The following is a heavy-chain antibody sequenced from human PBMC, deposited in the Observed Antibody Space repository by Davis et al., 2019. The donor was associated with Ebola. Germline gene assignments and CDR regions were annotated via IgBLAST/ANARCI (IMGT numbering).Heavy chain of an antibody. Sequence: AVSVKVSCKASGGTFSSYAISWVRQAPGQGLEWMGWISTYNGNTNYAQKVQGRITMTTDTSTSTAYMELRSLRFDDTARYYCARDVRGITGPSEYWGQGTLVTVSS. J-gene: IGHJ4*02. D-gene: IGHD1-1*01. CDR2: ISTYNGNT. CDR3: ARDVRGITGPSEY. CDR1: GGTFSSYA. V-gene: IGHV1-18*01.